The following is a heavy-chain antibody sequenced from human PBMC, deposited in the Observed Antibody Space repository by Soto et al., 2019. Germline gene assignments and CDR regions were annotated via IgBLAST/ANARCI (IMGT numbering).Heavy chain of an antibody. CDR1: GGSVSSYY. CDR3: ARQSCSSTSCYSWVSWFDP. D-gene: IGHD2-2*01. J-gene: IGHJ5*02. V-gene: IGHV4-59*08. Sequence: SETLSLTCTVSGGSVSSYYWSWIRQPPGKGLEWVGHIYYSGSTNYNPSLKSRVTISVDTSKNQFSLKLSSVTAADTAVYYCARQSCSSTSCYSWVSWFDPWGQGTLVTVSS. CDR2: IYYSGST.